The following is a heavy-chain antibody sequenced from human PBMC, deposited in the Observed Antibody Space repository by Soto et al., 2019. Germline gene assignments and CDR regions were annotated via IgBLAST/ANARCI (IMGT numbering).Heavy chain of an antibody. J-gene: IGHJ6*02. V-gene: IGHV3-30*18. Sequence: PGGSLRLSCTPSGFTFRNYGLHWVRQAPGKGLEWVALISYDGDNKYYTDSARGRFTVSRDKFKNTLFLQMDSLRPEDTAVYYCAKDLYGSETYTYYCGMDVWGQGTTVTVSS. D-gene: IGHD3-10*01. CDR1: GFTFRNYG. CDR2: ISYDGDNK. CDR3: AKDLYGSETYTYYCGMDV.